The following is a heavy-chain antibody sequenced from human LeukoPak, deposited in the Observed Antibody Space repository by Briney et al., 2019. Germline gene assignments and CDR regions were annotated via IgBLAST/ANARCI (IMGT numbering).Heavy chain of an antibody. V-gene: IGHV3-30*18. J-gene: IGHJ4*02. D-gene: IGHD3-10*01. CDR2: ISSDGSKK. CDR3: AKAPTPYGSGSYSPD. CDR1: GFRFSSYG. Sequence: GGSLRLSCAASGFRFSSYGMHWVRQAPGKGLEWVSAISSDGSKKYYVDSVKGRFTISRDNSKNTLYLQMNSLRPEDTAMFYCAKAPTPYGSGSYSPDWGQGTLVTVSS.